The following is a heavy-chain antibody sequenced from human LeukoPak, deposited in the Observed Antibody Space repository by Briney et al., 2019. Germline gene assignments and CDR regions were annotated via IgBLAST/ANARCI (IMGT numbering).Heavy chain of an antibody. CDR3: ARVGTRSGWMDY. J-gene: IGHJ4*02. V-gene: IGHV1-46*01. CDR1: GYTFTSYD. D-gene: IGHD6-19*01. Sequence: ASVKVSCKASGYTFTSYDINWVRQAPGQGLEWMGIINPSGGSTSYAQKFQGRVTMTRDTSTSTVYMELSSLRSEDTAVYYCARVGTRSGWMDYWGQGTLVTVSS. CDR2: INPSGGST.